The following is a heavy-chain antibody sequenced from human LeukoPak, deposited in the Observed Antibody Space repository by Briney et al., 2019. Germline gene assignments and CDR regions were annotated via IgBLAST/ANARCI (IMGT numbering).Heavy chain of an antibody. Sequence: GGSLRLSCAASGFTVSSNYMSWVRQAPGKGLEWVSVIYSGGSTYYADSVKGRFTISRDNSKNTLYLQMNSLRAEDTAVYYCARACSSTSCYDGFDPWGQGTLVTVSS. V-gene: IGHV3-53*01. D-gene: IGHD2-2*01. J-gene: IGHJ5*02. CDR2: IYSGGST. CDR3: ARACSSTSCYDGFDP. CDR1: GFTVSSNY.